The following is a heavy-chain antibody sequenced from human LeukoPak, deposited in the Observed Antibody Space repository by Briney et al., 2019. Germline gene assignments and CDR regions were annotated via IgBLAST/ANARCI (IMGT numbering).Heavy chain of an antibody. V-gene: IGHV4-39*01. J-gene: IGHJ4*02. CDR2: IYYTGTA. Sequence: PSETLSLTCTVSGDSISSSTYHWAWIRQPPGKGLEYIGNIYYTGTAYSNPSLKSRITVSVDTSTNQFSLKLSSVTAADTAVYYCARQQLSQLYYFDNWGQGTLVTVSS. CDR3: ARQQLSQLYYFDN. CDR1: GDSISSSTYH. D-gene: IGHD6-6*01.